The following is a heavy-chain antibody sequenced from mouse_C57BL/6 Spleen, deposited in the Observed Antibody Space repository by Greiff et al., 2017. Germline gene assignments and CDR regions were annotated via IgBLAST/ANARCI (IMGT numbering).Heavy chain of an antibody. CDR1: GYSFTDYN. CDR2: IKPNYGTT. J-gene: IGHJ2*01. D-gene: IGHD1-1*01. Sequence: VQLQQSGPELVKPGASVKISCKASGYSFTDYNMNWVKQSNGKSLEWIGVIKPNYGTTSYNQKFKGKATLTVDQSSSTGYMQLNSLTSEYSAVYYCARADYGSSYGYFDYWGQGTTLTVSS. V-gene: IGHV1-39*01. CDR3: ARADYGSSYGYFDY.